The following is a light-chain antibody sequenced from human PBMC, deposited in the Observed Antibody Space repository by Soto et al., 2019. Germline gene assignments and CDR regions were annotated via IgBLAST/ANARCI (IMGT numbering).Light chain of an antibody. CDR1: QSISSW. J-gene: IGKJ5*01. V-gene: IGKV1-5*01. CDR2: DAS. CDR3: QQYNSYSIT. Sequence: EIQMTQAPSTLSASVGDRVTITCRASQSISSWLAWYQQKPGKAPKLLIYDASSLESGVPSRFSGSGSGTEFTLTISSLQPDDFATYYCQQYNSYSITFGQGTRLEIK.